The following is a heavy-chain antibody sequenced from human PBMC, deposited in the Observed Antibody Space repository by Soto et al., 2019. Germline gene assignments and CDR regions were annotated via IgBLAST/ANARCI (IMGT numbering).Heavy chain of an antibody. J-gene: IGHJ5*02. CDR3: ARVVAVAGNWFHP. CDR1: GGSVSSGSYY. D-gene: IGHD6-19*01. V-gene: IGHV4-61*01. Sequence: QVQLQESGPGLVKPSETLSLTCTVSGGSVSSGSYYWSWIRQPPGKGLEWIGYIYYSGSTNYNPSLKSRVTISVDTSKNQFSLKLSSVTAADTAVYYCARVVAVAGNWFHPWGQGTLVTVSS. CDR2: IYYSGST.